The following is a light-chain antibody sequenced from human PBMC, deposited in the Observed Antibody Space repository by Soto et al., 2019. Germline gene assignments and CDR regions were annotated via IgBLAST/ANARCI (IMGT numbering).Light chain of an antibody. CDR3: QQYGSSSWT. J-gene: IGKJ1*01. Sequence: EIVMTQSPATLSVSLGERATLSCRASQSVSTDLAWYQQKPGQAPRLLIFGASTRATGIPARFSGSGSGTEFILTISRLEPEDFAVYYCQQYGSSSWTFGQGTKVDIK. V-gene: IGKV3-15*01. CDR1: QSVSTD. CDR2: GAS.